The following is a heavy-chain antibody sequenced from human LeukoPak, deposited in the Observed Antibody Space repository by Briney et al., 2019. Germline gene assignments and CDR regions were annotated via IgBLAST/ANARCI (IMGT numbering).Heavy chain of an antibody. CDR2: INPSGGST. CDR1: GYTFTSYY. CDR3: ARDRGDGYKGDTFDI. V-gene: IGHV1-46*01. Sequence: ASVKVSCKASGYTFTSYYMHWVRQAPGQGLEWMGIINPSGGSTSYAQKFQGRVTMTRDTSTSTVYMELSSLRSEDTAAYYCARDRGDGYKGDTFDIWGQGTMVTVSS. D-gene: IGHD5-24*01. J-gene: IGHJ3*02.